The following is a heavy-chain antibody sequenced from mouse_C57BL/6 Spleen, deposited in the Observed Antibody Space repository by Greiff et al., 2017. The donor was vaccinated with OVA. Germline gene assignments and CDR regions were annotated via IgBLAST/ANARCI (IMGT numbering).Heavy chain of an antibody. J-gene: IGHJ2*01. V-gene: IGHV3-1*01. CDR3: AREGKFYYFDY. CDR1: GYSITSGYD. CDR2: ISYSGST. Sequence: EVKLLESGPGMVKPSQSLSLTCTVTGYSITSGYDWHWIRHFPGNKLEWMGYISYSGSTNYNPSLKSRISITHDTSKNHFFLKLNSVTTEDTATYYCAREGKFYYFDYWGQGTTLTVSS.